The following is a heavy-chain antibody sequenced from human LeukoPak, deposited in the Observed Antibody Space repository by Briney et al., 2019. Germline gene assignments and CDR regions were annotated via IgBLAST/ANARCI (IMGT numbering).Heavy chain of an antibody. J-gene: IGHJ4*02. CDR2: IYGGGST. V-gene: IGHV3-53*01. Sequence: GGSLRLSCAASGFTVSTSYMNWVRQAPGKGLEWVSVIYGGGSTYYADSVKGRFTMSRDNSKNTLHLQMDSRRAEDTAVYYCAKEPKGYFDYWGQGTLVTVSS. CDR1: GFTVSTSY. CDR3: AKEPKGYFDY.